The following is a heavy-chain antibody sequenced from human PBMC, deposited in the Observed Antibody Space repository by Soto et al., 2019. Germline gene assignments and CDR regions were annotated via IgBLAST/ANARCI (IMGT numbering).Heavy chain of an antibody. CDR2: FYYSGST. D-gene: IGHD6-19*01. J-gene: IGHJ4*02. Sequence: SETLSLTCTVSGGSISSSSYYWGWIRQPPGKGLEWIGSFYYSGSTFYNPSLKSRVTISVDTSKNQFSLKLTSVTAADTAVYYCARPERGVIAVFDYWGQGTLVTVSS. CDR3: ARPERGVIAVFDY. V-gene: IGHV4-39*01. CDR1: GGSISSSSYY.